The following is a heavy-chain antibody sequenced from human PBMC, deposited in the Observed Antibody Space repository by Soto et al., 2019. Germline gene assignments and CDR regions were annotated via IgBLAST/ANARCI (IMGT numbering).Heavy chain of an antibody. CDR2: INEDGSET. CDR3: ARGGSHSSDS. CDR1: GFTISDSW. J-gene: IGHJ4*02. D-gene: IGHD1-26*01. V-gene: IGHV3-7*03. Sequence: GGSLRLSCAASGFTISDSWMAWVRQASGKGLEWVANINEDGSETYYVDSVKGRFTISRDNAKKSLYLQMNSLRAEDTALYYCARGGSHSSDSWGQGALVTVSS.